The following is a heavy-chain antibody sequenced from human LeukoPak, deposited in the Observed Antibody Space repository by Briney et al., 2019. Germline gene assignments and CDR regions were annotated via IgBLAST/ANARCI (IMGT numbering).Heavy chain of an antibody. CDR2: INHSGST. D-gene: IGHD6-13*01. CDR1: GGSFSGYY. J-gene: IGHJ4*02. V-gene: IGHV4-34*01. CDR3: ARGGRQQLTPYYFDY. Sequence: SETLSLTCAVYGGSFSGYYWSWIRQPPGKGLEWIGEINHSGSTNYNPSLKSRVTISVDTSKNQFSLKLSSETAADTAVYYCARGGRQQLTPYYFDYWGQGTLVTVSS.